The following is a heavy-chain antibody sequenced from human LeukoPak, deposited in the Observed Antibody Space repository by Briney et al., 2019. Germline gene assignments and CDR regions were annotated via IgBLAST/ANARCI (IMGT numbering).Heavy chain of an antibody. CDR3: AREAYDFWSGFDDP. D-gene: IGHD3-3*01. CDR2: IYHSGST. CDR1: GYSISSGYY. J-gene: IGHJ5*02. Sequence: SETLSLTCTVSGYSISSGYYWGWIRQPPGKGLEWIGSIYHSGSTYYNPSLKSRVTISVDTSKNQFSLKLSSVTAADTAVYYCAREAYDFWSGFDDPWGQGTLVTVSS. V-gene: IGHV4-38-2*02.